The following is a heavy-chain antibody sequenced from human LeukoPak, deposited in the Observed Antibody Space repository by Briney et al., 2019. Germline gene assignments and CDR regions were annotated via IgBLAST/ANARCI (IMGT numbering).Heavy chain of an antibody. CDR3: ARRYHGSGSYRLRYFDL. V-gene: IGHV4-34*01. Sequence: PSETLSLTCAVYGGSFSGYYWSWIRQPPGKGLEWIGEINHSGSTNYNPSLKSRVTISVDTSKNQFSLKLSSVTAADTAVYYCARRYHGSGSYRLRYFDLWGRGTLVTVSS. CDR1: GGSFSGYY. CDR2: INHSGST. J-gene: IGHJ2*01. D-gene: IGHD3-10*01.